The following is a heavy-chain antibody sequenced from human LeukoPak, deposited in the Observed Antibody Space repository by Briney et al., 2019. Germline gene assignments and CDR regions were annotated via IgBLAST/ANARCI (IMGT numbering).Heavy chain of an antibody. CDR2: IYYSGST. CDR1: GGSISSGSYY. J-gene: IGHJ6*02. CDR3: ASTYCSSASCSTYYYYYYGMDV. V-gene: IGHV4-61*01. D-gene: IGHD2-2*02. Sequence: SETLSLTCTVSGGSISSGSYYWSWIRQPPGKGLEWIGYIYYSGSTNYNPSLKSRVTISVDASKNQFSLKLSSVTAADTAVYYCASTYCSSASCSTYYYYYYGMDVWGQGTTVTVSS.